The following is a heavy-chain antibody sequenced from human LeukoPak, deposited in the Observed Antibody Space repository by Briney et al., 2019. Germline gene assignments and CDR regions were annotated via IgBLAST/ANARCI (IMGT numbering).Heavy chain of an antibody. CDR1: GGSFSSYY. V-gene: IGHV4-4*09. CDR2: IYTSGST. Sequence: SETLSLTCTVSGGSFSSYYWSWIRQPPGKGLEWVGYIYTSGSTYYNPSLKSRVTISVDTSKNQFSLRLSSVTAADTALFFCAKTDHYYYFMDVWGKGTTGTVS. CDR3: AKTDHYYYFMDV. J-gene: IGHJ6*03. D-gene: IGHD2-21*02.